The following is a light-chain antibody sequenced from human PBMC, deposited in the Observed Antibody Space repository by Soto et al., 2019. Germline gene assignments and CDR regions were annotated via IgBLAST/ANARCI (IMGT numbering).Light chain of an antibody. CDR1: SSDVGGYNF. CDR2: DVT. J-gene: IGLJ1*01. Sequence: QSALTQPASVSGSPGQSFTISCTGTSSDVGGYNFVSWYQQHPDKAPKLMIYDVTNRPSGVSNRFSGSKSGNTASLTISGLQAEDEADYYCSSYTSISTYVFGTGTKVTVL. V-gene: IGLV2-14*01. CDR3: SSYTSISTYV.